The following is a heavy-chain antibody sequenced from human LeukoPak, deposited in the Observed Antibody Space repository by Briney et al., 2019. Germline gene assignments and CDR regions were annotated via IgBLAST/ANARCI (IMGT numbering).Heavy chain of an antibody. CDR1: GASIRSHH. CDR2: VYYVGST. J-gene: IGHJ4*02. CDR3: ARSGDSSAYYSF. Sequence: LETLSLTRTVSGASIRSHHWTWIRQPPGKGLEWIGNVYYVGSTSYSPSLKSRVTISLDTSKNQFSLEMNSVTAADTAVYYCARSGDSSAYYSFWGQGILVTVSS. V-gene: IGHV4-59*11. D-gene: IGHD3-22*01.